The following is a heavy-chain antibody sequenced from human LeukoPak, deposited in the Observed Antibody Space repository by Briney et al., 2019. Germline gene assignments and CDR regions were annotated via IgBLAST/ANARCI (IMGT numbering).Heavy chain of an antibody. CDR1: GFTFSSYW. J-gene: IGHJ4*02. CDR2: IKEDGNEK. CDR3: ARDPYGFWSGFDY. Sequence: GGSLRLSCAASGFTFSSYWMSWVRQAPGKGLEWVANIKEDGNEKYYVDSVKGRFTISRDNAKNSLHLQMNSLRAEDTAVYYCARDPYGFWSGFDYWGQGTLVTVSS. D-gene: IGHD3-3*01. V-gene: IGHV3-7*01.